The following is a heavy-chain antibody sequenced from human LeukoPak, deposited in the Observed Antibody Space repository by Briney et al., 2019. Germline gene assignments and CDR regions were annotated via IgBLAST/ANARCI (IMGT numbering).Heavy chain of an antibody. CDR1: DGSISSSSYY. Sequence: SETLPLTCTVSDGSISSSSYYWGWIRQPPGKGLEWIGSIYYSGSTYYNPSLKSRVTISVDTSKNQFSLKLSSVTAADTAVYYCARVIAVPAAPYFDYWGQGTLVTVSS. CDR2: IYYSGST. V-gene: IGHV4-39*01. J-gene: IGHJ4*02. CDR3: ARVIAVPAAPYFDY. D-gene: IGHD2-2*01.